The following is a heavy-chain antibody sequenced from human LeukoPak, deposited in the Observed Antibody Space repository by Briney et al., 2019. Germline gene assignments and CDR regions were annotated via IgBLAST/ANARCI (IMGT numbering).Heavy chain of an antibody. CDR2: IWYDGSNK. J-gene: IGHJ4*02. V-gene: IGHV3-33*01. CDR3: AREGPRGNSQFDY. CDR1: GFTFSSYG. D-gene: IGHD4-23*01. Sequence: PGGSLRLSCVASGFTFSSYGMHWVRRVPGKGLEWVALIWYDGSNKYYSDSVKGRFTISRDNSKNTLYLQMNSLRAEDTAVYYCAREGPRGNSQFDYWGQGTLVTVSS.